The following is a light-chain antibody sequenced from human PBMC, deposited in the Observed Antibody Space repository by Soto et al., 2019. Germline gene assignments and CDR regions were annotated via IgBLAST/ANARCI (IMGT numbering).Light chain of an antibody. V-gene: IGKV1-5*01. CDR3: QQRSNWPPT. Sequence: QTTQSPPTLSASVGDRVTITCRASQSISSWLAWYQQKPGKASKLLIYDASSLESGVPARFSGSGSGTDFTLTISSLEPEDFAVYYCQQRSNWPPTFGGGTKVDIK. CDR1: QSISSW. CDR2: DAS. J-gene: IGKJ4*01.